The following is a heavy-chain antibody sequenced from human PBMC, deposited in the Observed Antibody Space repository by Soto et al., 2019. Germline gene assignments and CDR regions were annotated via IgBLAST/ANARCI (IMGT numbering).Heavy chain of an antibody. Sequence: SETLSLTCTVSGGSISSYYWSWIRQPPGKGLEWIGYIYYSGSTNYNPSLKSRVTISVDTSKNQFSLKLSSVTAADTAVYYCARERVGWYYYDSSGYHDAFDIWGQGTMVTVSS. J-gene: IGHJ3*02. V-gene: IGHV4-59*01. CDR3: ARERVGWYYYDSSGYHDAFDI. D-gene: IGHD3-22*01. CDR2: IYYSGST. CDR1: GGSISSYY.